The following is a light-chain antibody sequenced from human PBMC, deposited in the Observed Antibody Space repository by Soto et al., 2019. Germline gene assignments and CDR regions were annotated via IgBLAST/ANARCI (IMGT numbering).Light chain of an antibody. J-gene: IGLJ2*01. CDR1: SSNIGSNY. CDR2: RNN. V-gene: IGLV1-47*01. Sequence: VLTQPPSASGTPGQRVTISCSGSSSNIGSNYVYWYQQLPGTAPKLLIYRNNQRPSGVPDRFSGSKSGTSASLAISGLRSEDEADYYCAAWDDSLSVVFGGGTQLTVL. CDR3: AAWDDSLSVV.